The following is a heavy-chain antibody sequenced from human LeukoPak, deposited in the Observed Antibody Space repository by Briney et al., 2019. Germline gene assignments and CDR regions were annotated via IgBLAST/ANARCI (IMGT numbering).Heavy chain of an antibody. J-gene: IGHJ4*02. CDR2: FIPIFDTT. V-gene: IGHV1-69*05. D-gene: IGHD1-26*01. CDR3: AKGNSGSYPAYRRFDY. CDR1: GGTFSDYG. Sequence: SVKVSCKASGGTFSDYGISWVRQAPGQGLEWMGGFIPIFDTTKYAQKFQDRDKITTDGFTSTSYLDLTNLRSEDTAVYYCAKGNSGSYPAYRRFDYWGQGTLVTVSS.